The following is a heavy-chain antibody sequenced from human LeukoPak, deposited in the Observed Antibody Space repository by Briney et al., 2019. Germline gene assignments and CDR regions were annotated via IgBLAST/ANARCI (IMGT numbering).Heavy chain of an antibody. Sequence: PGGSLRLSCAASGFTFSNYGMHWVRQAPGKGLEWVAFIRYDGTNEYYAASVEGRFTISRDNSKNTLYLHMNSLRAEDTAVYYCAKDHHYYDSGGYDRPDYWGQGTLVTVSS. V-gene: IGHV3-30*02. CDR2: IRYDGTNE. CDR3: AKDHHYYDSGGYDRPDY. CDR1: GFTFSNYG. J-gene: IGHJ4*02. D-gene: IGHD3-22*01.